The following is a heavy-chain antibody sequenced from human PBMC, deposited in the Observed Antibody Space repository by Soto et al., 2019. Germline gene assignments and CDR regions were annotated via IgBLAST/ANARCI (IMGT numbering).Heavy chain of an antibody. Sequence: AGGSLRLSCAASGFTFSNVWLSWVRQGPGKGLEWLGRIKSRTENETTDYASPARGRFIISRDDSKNMLYLQMNSLKTEDTAVYYCVRATYFSDSSGYTRCFDYWGQGTLVTVSS. J-gene: IGHJ4*02. CDR3: VRATYFSDSSGYTRCFDY. CDR2: IKSRTENETT. CDR1: GFTFSNVW. D-gene: IGHD3-22*01. V-gene: IGHV3-15*01.